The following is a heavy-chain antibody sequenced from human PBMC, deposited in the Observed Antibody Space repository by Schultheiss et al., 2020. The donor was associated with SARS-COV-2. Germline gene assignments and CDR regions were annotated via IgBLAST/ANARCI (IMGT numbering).Heavy chain of an antibody. CDR1: GFMFSSYG. V-gene: IGHV3-48*01. Sequence: GGSLRLSCAGTGFMFSSYGMHWVRQAPGKGLEWVSYISSSGSTIYYADSVRGRFTVSRDNSKDTLYLQLSSLRPDDTAVYYCAREKAADDYGMDVWGQGATVTVSS. CDR3: AREKAADDYGMDV. J-gene: IGHJ6*02. D-gene: IGHD6-13*01. CDR2: ISSSGSTI.